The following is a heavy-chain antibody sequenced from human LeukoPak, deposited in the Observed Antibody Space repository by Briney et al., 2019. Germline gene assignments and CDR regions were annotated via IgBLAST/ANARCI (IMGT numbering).Heavy chain of an antibody. CDR3: AKDATMVRGFFDY. D-gene: IGHD3-10*01. J-gene: IGHJ4*02. V-gene: IGHV3-7*01. Sequence: GGSLRLSCAASGFSFSSYWMSWVRQAPGKGVEWVANIKQDGREKYYEDSVKGRFTIARDNAKNSLYLQMNSLTAEDTAVYYCAKDATMVRGFFDYWGQGTLVTVSS. CDR2: IKQDGREK. CDR1: GFSFSSYW.